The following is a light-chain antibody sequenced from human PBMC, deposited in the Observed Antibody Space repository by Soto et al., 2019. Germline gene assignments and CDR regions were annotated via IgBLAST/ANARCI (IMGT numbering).Light chain of an antibody. CDR2: DAS. V-gene: IGKV1-5*01. CDR3: QQYDGYSLT. J-gene: IGKJ5*01. Sequence: DIQMTHSPSTLSASLGDRVTITCRASQTISSWLAWYQQKPGKAPKLLIYDASSLENGVPSRFSGSGSGTEFTLTISSLQPDDFATYYCQQYDGYSLTFGLGTRLEI. CDR1: QTISSW.